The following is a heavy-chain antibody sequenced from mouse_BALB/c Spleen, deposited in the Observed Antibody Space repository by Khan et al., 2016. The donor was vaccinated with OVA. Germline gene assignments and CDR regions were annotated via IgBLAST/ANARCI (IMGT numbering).Heavy chain of an antibody. CDR1: GYTFTNHG. J-gene: IGHJ1*01. Sequence: QIQLVQSGPEPKKPGETVKISCKASGYTFTNHGMNWGKQAPGKGEKGRGWRNTDTGENTYADDFKGRFAFSLETYASTAYLQINNLKNADMATSFCATGYWYFDVWGAGTTVTVSS. CDR3: ATGYWYFDV. CDR2: RNTDTGEN. V-gene: IGHV9-1*02.